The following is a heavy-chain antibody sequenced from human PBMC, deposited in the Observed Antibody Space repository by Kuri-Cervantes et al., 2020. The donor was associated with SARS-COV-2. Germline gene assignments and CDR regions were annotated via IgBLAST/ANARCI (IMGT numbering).Heavy chain of an antibody. CDR1: GGTFSSYA. CDR3: ARKRTVVTDSPIDY. Sequence: SVKVSCKASGGTFSSYAISWVRQAPGQGLEWMGGIIPIFGTANYAQKFQGRVTITTDESTSTAYMELSSLRSEDTAVYYCARKRTVVTDSPIDYWGQGTLVTVSS. V-gene: IGHV1-69*05. D-gene: IGHD2-21*02. J-gene: IGHJ4*02. CDR2: IIPIFGTA.